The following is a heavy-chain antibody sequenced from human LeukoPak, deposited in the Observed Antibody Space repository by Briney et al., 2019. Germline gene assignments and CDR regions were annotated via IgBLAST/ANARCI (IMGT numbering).Heavy chain of an antibody. J-gene: IGHJ6*03. Sequence: PGGSLRLSCAASGFTFSRNVMHWVRQAPGKGLEWVALISYDGNNKFYADSVKGRFTISRDNSRNTLYLQMNSLSGEDAAVYSCARGGIPTGPYYYFYYIDLWGKGTAVTVPS. CDR2: ISYDGNNK. CDR1: GFTFSRNV. D-gene: IGHD3-10*01. V-gene: IGHV3-30*01. CDR3: ARGGIPTGPYYYFYYIDL.